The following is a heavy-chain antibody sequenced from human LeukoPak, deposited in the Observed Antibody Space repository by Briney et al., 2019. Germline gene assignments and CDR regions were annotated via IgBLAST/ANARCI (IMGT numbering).Heavy chain of an antibody. Sequence: GGSLRLSCAASGFTVSSNYMSWVRQAPGKGLEWVSAISGSGGSTYYADSVKGRFTISRDNSKNTLYLQMNSLRAEDTAVYYCAKDGRGAVGSNWFDPWGQGTLVTVSS. D-gene: IGHD6-19*01. CDR2: ISGSGGST. CDR1: GFTVSSNY. CDR3: AKDGRGAVGSNWFDP. J-gene: IGHJ5*02. V-gene: IGHV3-23*01.